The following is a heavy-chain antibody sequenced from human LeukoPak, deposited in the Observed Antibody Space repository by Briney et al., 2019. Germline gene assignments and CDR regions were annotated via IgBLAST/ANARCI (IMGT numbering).Heavy chain of an antibody. CDR1: GYSISSGYY. J-gene: IGHJ4*02. V-gene: IGHV4-38-2*02. Sequence: PSETLSLTCTVSGYSISSGYYWGWIRQPPGKGLEWIGSIYHSGSTYSNPSLRSRLTISVDTSKNQFSLRLSSVTAADTAVYYCARTNGIVGATGYWGQGTLVTVSS. CDR3: ARTNGIVGATGY. CDR2: IYHSGST. D-gene: IGHD1-26*01.